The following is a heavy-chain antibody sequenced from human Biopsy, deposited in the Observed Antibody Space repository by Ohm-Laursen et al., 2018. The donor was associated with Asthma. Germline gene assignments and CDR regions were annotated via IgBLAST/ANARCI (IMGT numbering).Heavy chain of an antibody. CDR2: IMTVFGTT. Sequence: SVKVSCKTPGGTFSNFAISWVRQAPGQGLEWLGGIMTVFGTTNYAQKLQGRVTITADESTSTAYMEVTSLRSEDTAIYYCARCQVGYSSGWSLLLKKIYYSGMDVWGQGTAVTVSS. V-gene: IGHV1-69*13. D-gene: IGHD6-19*01. CDR1: GGTFSNFA. J-gene: IGHJ6*02. CDR3: ARCQVGYSSGWSLLLKKIYYSGMDV.